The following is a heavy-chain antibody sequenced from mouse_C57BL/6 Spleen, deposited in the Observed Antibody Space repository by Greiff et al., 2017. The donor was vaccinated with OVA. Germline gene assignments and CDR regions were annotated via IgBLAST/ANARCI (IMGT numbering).Heavy chain of an antibody. V-gene: IGHV1-81*01. CDR2: IYPRSGNT. CDR1: GYTFTSYG. CDR3: ARVPSITTVVATGAMDY. D-gene: IGHD1-1*01. J-gene: IGHJ4*01. Sequence: QVQLKESGAELARPGASVKLSCKASGYTFTSYGISWVKQRTGQGLEWIGEIYPRSGNTYYNEKFKGKATLTADKSSNTAYMELRSLTSENSAVYFCARVPSITTVVATGAMDYWGQGTSVTVSS.